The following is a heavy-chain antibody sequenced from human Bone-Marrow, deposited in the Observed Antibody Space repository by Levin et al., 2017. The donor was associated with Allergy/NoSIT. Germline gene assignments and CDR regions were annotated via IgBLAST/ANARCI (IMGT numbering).Heavy chain of an antibody. V-gene: IGHV1-2*02. CDR1: GYTFTGYY. CDR3: ARGLRFIAVAGIYGGGLLY. CDR2: INPNSGGT. Sequence: ASVKVSCKASGYTFTGYYMHWVRQAPGQGLEWMGWINPNSGGTNYAQKFQGRVTMTRDTSISTAYMELSRLRSDDTAVYYCARGLRFIAVAGIYGGGLLYWGQGTLVTVSS. J-gene: IGHJ4*02. D-gene: IGHD6-19*01.